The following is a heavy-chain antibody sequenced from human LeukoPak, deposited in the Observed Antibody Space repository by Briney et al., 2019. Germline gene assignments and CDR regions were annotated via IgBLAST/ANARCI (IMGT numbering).Heavy chain of an antibody. CDR3: ARDRGPYSSSSGPVDS. D-gene: IGHD6-6*01. J-gene: IGHJ4*02. Sequence: GGSLRLSCAASGFTFSSYWMSWVRQAPGKGLQWVANIKRDGSEKYYVDSVKGRFTISRDSAKNSLYLQMNSLRAEDTAVYYCARDRGPYSSSSGPVDSWGQGTLVHVSS. CDR1: GFTFSSYW. CDR2: IKRDGSEK. V-gene: IGHV3-7*01.